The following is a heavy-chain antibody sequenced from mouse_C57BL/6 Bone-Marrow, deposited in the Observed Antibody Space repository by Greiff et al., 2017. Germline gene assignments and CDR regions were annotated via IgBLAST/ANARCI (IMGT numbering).Heavy chain of an antibody. J-gene: IGHJ2*01. D-gene: IGHD1-1*01. V-gene: IGHV1-15*01. CDR3: TVTAVVATNFDY. CDR2: IDPDTGGT. Sequence: QVQLQQSGAELVRPGASVTLSCKASGYTFTDYEMHWVKQTPVHGLEWIGAIDPDTGGTAYNQKFKGKAILTADKSSSTAYMELRSLTSEDSAVYYCTVTAVVATNFDYWGQGTTLTVSS. CDR1: GYTFTDYE.